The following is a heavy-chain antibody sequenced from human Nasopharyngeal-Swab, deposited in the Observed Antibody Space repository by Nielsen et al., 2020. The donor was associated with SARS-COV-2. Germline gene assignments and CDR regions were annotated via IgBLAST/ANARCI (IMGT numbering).Heavy chain of an antibody. Sequence: GGFLRLSCAASGFTVSSNYMNWVRQAPGKGLEWVSVIYSGGSTYYADSVKGRFTISRDNSKNTLYLQMNSLRAEDTAVYYCARDAVPGYDSDPGNYYYGMDVWGQGTTVTVSS. CDR1: GFTVSSNY. J-gene: IGHJ6*02. CDR3: ARDAVPGYDSDPGNYYYGMDV. V-gene: IGHV3-53*01. CDR2: IYSGGST. D-gene: IGHD3-3*01.